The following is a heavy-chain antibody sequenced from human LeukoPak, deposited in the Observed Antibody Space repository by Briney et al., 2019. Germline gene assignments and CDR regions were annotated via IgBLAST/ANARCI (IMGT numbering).Heavy chain of an antibody. CDR3: ARGGSAYPYYFDL. V-gene: IGHV3-21*01. Sequence: GGSLRLSCAASDFMFSSFGMNWLRQAPGKGPEGVSSITSGGENLFYSDSVRGRSTISRDNAKKSLYLLMSDLRADDTAIYYCARGGSAYPYYFDLWGQGTPVTVSS. CDR1: DFMFSSFG. J-gene: IGHJ4*02. CDR2: ITSGGENL. D-gene: IGHD2-15*01.